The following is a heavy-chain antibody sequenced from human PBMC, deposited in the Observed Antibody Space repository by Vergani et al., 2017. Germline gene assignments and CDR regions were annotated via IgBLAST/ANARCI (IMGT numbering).Heavy chain of an antibody. J-gene: IGHJ6*02. D-gene: IGHD4-17*01. Sequence: QVQLVQSGAEVKKPGSSVKVSCKASGGTFSSYAISWVRQAPGQGLEWMGGIIPIFGTANYAQQFQGRVTITADKSTSTAYMELSSLRAEDTAVYYCARGRTTVTNHYYYYYGMDVWGQGTTVTVSS. CDR3: ARGRTTVTNHYYYYYGMDV. CDR2: IIPIFGTA. CDR1: GGTFSSYA. V-gene: IGHV1-69*14.